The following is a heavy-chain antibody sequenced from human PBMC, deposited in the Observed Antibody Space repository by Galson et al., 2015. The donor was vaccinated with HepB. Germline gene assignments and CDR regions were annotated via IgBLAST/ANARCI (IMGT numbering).Heavy chain of an antibody. J-gene: IGHJ6*02. V-gene: IGHV3-11*06. CDR2: ISSSSSYT. CDR3: ARDRQQWPPRDYYYYYGMDV. D-gene: IGHD6-19*01. CDR1: GFTFSDYY. Sequence: SLRLSCAASGFTFSDYYMSWIRQAPGKGLEWVSYISSSSSYTNYADSVKGRFTISRDNAKNSLYLQMNSLRAEDTAVYYCARDRQQWPPRDYYYYYGMDVWGQGTTVTVSS.